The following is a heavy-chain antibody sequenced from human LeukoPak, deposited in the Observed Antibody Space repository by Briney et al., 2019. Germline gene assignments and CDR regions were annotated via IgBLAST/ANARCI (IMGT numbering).Heavy chain of an antibody. D-gene: IGHD4-17*01. CDR1: GFTFRSNY. Sequence: GGSLRLSCAVSGFTFRSNYMSWVRQPPRKGLEWGLVIYSSGKTNYSTSVKGRSTISRYNSKNTLYLHMNSLRAEDTAVYYCATDLYGVSLYYWYRGTGIIVSA. CDR2: IYSSGKT. CDR3: ATDLYGVSLYY. V-gene: IGHV3-53*01. J-gene: IGHJ4*02.